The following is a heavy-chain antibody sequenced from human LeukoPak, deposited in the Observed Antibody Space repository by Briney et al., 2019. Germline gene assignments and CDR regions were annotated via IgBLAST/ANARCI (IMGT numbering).Heavy chain of an antibody. CDR2: IKNDGSQK. J-gene: IGHJ4*02. Sequence: GGSLRLSCAASGFTFTYFWMTWARQAPGKGLEWVANIKNDGSQKYYADSVEGRLTISRDNAKHLLYLQMHGLRADDTAVYYCVWGHYGDYTGQGTLVTVSS. CDR1: GFTFTYFW. CDR3: VWGHYGDY. V-gene: IGHV3-7*04.